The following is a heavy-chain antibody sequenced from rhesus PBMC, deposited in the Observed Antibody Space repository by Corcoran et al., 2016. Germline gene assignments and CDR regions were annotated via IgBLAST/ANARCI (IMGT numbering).Heavy chain of an antibody. D-gene: IGHD4-23*01. Sequence: QVQLQESGPGVVKPSATLSLTCAVSGGSLSDSYRCSWIRQPPGKGLEWSGYIYGSSTRTNYNPALKSRVTISKDTSKNQFSLKLSSVTAADTAVYYCARDEYSNLDYWGQGVLVTVSS. CDR3: ARDEYSNLDY. CDR2: IYGSSTRT. CDR1: GGSLSDSYR. J-gene: IGHJ4*01. V-gene: IGHV4S10*01.